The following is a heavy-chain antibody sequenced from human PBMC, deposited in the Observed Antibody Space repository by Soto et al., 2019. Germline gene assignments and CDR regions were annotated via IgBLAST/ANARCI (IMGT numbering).Heavy chain of an antibody. V-gene: IGHV3-48*03. CDR3: ACPSPNFDY. Sequence: GGSLRLSCAASGFTFSSYEMNWVRQAPGKGLEWVSYISSSGSTIYYADSVKGRFTISRDNAKNSLYLQMNSLRAEDTAVYYCACPSPNFDYWGQGTLVTVSS. J-gene: IGHJ4*02. CDR1: GFTFSSYE. CDR2: ISSSGSTI.